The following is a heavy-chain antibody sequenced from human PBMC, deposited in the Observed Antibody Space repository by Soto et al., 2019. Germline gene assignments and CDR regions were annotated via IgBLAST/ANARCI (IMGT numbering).Heavy chain of an antibody. CDR3: ASLAYDFWSGYARFDP. Sequence: GASVRVSCKASGYTFTSYGISWVRQAPGQGLEWMGWISAYNGNTNYAQKLQGRVTMTTDTSTSTAYMELRSLRSDDTAVYYCASLAYDFWSGYARFDPWGQGTLVTVSS. J-gene: IGHJ5*02. CDR1: GYTFTSYG. CDR2: ISAYNGNT. D-gene: IGHD3-3*01. V-gene: IGHV1-18*01.